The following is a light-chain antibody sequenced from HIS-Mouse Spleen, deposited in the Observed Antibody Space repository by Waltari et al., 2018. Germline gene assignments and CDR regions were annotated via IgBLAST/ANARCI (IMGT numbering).Light chain of an antibody. CDR2: EGS. Sequence: QSALTQPASVSGSPGQSITISCTGTSSDVGSYNLVSWYQQHPGKAPKLMIYEGSKRPSGVSSRFPGSQSGNTASLTISGLQAEDEADYYCCSYAGSSTFVVFGGGTKLTVL. CDR1: SSDVGSYNL. J-gene: IGLJ2*01. V-gene: IGLV2-23*03. CDR3: CSYAGSSTFVV.